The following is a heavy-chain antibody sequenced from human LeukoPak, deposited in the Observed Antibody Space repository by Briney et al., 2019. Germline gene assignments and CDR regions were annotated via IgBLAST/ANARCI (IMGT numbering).Heavy chain of an antibody. CDR1: GFTFSSYS. CDR2: ISSSSSYI. J-gene: IGHJ4*02. D-gene: IGHD3-22*01. CDR3: ATSNYYDSSGYYWHY. Sequence: GWSLTLSCPASGFTFSSYSMNWVRQPPGRGREWVSSISSSSSYIYYADSVKGRFTISGDYAKNSLYLQMTSLRAEDAAVYYCATSNYYDSSGYYWHYWGQGTLVTVSS. V-gene: IGHV3-21*01.